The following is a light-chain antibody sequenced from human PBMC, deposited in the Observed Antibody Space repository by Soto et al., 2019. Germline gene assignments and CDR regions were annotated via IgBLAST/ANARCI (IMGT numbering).Light chain of an antibody. CDR1: HSVSSSS. CDR2: GAS. Sequence: EMVLTQSPGTLSLSPGERATLSCRASHSVSSSSLAWYQQKPGQAPQLLIYGASSTATGIPDRFSGSGSGTDITLTISSLEPDDFAVYYCQQYYSPLWTCGQGNKVEIK. V-gene: IGKV3-20*01. J-gene: IGKJ1*01. CDR3: QQYYSPLWT.